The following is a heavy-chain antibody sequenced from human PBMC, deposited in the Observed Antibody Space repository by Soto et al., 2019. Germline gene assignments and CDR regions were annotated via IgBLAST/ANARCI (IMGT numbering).Heavy chain of an antibody. CDR2: IYYSGST. Sequence: SETLSLTCTVSGGSISSSSYYWGWIRQPPGKGLEWIGSIYYSGSTYYNPSLKSRVTISVDTSKNQFSLKLSSVTATDTAVYYCARHSEMATMYNWFDPWGQGTLVTVSS. J-gene: IGHJ5*02. CDR3: ARHSEMATMYNWFDP. V-gene: IGHV4-39*01. D-gene: IGHD5-12*01. CDR1: GGSISSSSYY.